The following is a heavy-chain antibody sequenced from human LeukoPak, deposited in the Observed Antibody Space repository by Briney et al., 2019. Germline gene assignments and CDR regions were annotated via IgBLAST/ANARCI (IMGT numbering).Heavy chain of an antibody. D-gene: IGHD6-25*01. Sequence: SGTLSLTCAVSGGSLSSNNWWSWVRQPPGKGLEWIGEIFLSGSTNYNPSLKSRVTISVDTSKNQFSLKLSSVTAADTAVYYCARSPHSAPNFDYWGQGTLVTVSS. V-gene: IGHV4-4*02. J-gene: IGHJ4*02. CDR1: GGSLSSNNW. CDR2: IFLSGST. CDR3: ARSPHSAPNFDY.